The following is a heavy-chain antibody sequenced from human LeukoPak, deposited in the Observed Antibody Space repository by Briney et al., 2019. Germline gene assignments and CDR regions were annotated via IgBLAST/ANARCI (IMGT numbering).Heavy chain of an antibody. CDR2: IYPGDSDT. D-gene: IGHD3-10*01. CDR3: ARDRYYGSASYTQQYYYYGMDV. CDR1: GYSFTSYW. Sequence: GESLKISCKGSGYSFTSYWIGWVRQMPGKGLEWMGIIYPGDSDTRYSPSFQGQVTISADKSISTAYLQWSSLKASDTAMYYCARDRYYGSASYTQQYYYYGMDVWGQGTTVTVSS. J-gene: IGHJ6*02. V-gene: IGHV5-51*01.